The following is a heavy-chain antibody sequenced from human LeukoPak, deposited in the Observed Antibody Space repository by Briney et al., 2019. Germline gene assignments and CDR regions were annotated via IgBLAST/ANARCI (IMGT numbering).Heavy chain of an antibody. CDR2: IIPIFGSS. D-gene: IGHD4-17*01. Sequence: SVKVSCKASGGTFSSYAISWVRQAPGQGLEWLGGIIPIFGSSNYAQNFQDRVTITADESTSTAYMELSSLRSEDTAVYYCASVTTVTTKGHGAFDIWGQGTMVTVSS. V-gene: IGHV1-69*13. J-gene: IGHJ3*02. CDR1: GGTFSSYA. CDR3: ASVTTVTTKGHGAFDI.